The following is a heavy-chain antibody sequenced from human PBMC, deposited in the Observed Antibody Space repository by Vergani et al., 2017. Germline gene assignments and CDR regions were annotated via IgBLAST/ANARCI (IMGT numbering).Heavy chain of an antibody. CDR1: GYSFTSYW. D-gene: IGHD6-19*01. J-gene: IGHJ6*02. CDR2: IDPSDSYT. V-gene: IGHV5-10-1*01. Sequence: EVQLVQSGAEVKKPGESLRISCKGSGYSFTSYWISWVGQMPGKGLEWMGRIDPSDSYTNYSPSFQGHVTISADKSISTAYLQWSSLKASDTAMYYCARQVAVDGKWWGPYYDYSMDVWGQGTTFIVSS. CDR3: ARQVAVDGKWWGPYYDYSMDV.